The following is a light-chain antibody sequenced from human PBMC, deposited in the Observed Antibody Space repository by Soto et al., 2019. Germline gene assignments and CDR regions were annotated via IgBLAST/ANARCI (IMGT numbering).Light chain of an antibody. CDR1: GSDVGGYNY. CDR3: SSYTSSSTLYYV. Sequence: QSALTQPASVSGSPGQSITISCTGTGSDVGGYNYVSWYQQHPGKAPKLMIYEVSNRPSGVSNRFSGSKSGNTASLTISGLQAEDEADYYCSSYTSSSTLYYVFGTGTKVTVL. V-gene: IGLV2-14*01. J-gene: IGLJ1*01. CDR2: EVS.